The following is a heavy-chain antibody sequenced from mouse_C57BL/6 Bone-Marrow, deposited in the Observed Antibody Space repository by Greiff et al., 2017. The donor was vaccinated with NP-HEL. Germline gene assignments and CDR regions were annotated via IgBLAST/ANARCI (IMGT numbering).Heavy chain of an antibody. CDR2: IDPSDSYT. J-gene: IGHJ3*01. CDR1: GYTFTSYW. CDR3: AAIYYDYQAWFAY. V-gene: IGHV1-50*01. Sequence: VQLQQPGAELVKPGASVKLSCKASGYTFTSYWMQWVKQRPGQGLEWIGEIDPSDSYTNYNQKFKGKATLTVDTSSSTAYMQLSSLTSEDSAVYYCAAIYYDYQAWFAYWGQGTLVTVSA. D-gene: IGHD2-4*01.